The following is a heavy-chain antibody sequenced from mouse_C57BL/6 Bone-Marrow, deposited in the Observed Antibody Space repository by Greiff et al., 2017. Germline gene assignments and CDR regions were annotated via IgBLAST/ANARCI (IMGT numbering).Heavy chain of an antibody. Sequence: EVKLEESGGGLVQPGGSMKLSCVASGFTFSNYWMNWVRQSPEKGLEWVAQIRLKSDNYATHYAESVKGRFTISRDDSKSSVYLQMNNLRAEDTGIYYCTLLLRSFDYWGQGTTLTVSS. D-gene: IGHD1-1*01. CDR2: IRLKSDNYAT. CDR1: GFTFSNYW. V-gene: IGHV6-3*01. J-gene: IGHJ2*01. CDR3: TLLLRSFDY.